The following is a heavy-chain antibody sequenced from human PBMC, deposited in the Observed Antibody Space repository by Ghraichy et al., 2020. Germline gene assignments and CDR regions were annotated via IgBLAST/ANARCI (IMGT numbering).Heavy chain of an antibody. V-gene: IGHV4-39*01. D-gene: IGHD6-13*01. Sequence: SETLALTCSVSGSSISSSSYYWAWIRQAPGKGLEWIVSIYYNGESHYGPSLKSRVIISVDRTKEQFYLRLSSVSATDTALYYCVRKGKLQPWSQPTGGYFATLGQGILVTVSP. CDR1: GSSISSSSYY. CDR3: VRKGKLQPWSQPTGGYFAT. J-gene: IGHJ4*02. CDR2: IYYNGES.